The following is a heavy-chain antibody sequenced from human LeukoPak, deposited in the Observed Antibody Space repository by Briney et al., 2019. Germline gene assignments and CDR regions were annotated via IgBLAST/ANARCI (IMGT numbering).Heavy chain of an antibody. D-gene: IGHD3-9*01. Sequence: PGGPLRLSCAASGFTFRSYGMHWVRQAPAKGLEWVTFIRFDGSDKYYADSVKGRFTISRDNSKSTLYLQMNSLRTEDTAVYYCARGGLTYYDVLTDYHFDYWGQGTLVTVSS. CDR2: IRFDGSDK. CDR3: ARGGLTYYDVLTDYHFDY. CDR1: GFTFRSYG. V-gene: IGHV3-30*02. J-gene: IGHJ4*02.